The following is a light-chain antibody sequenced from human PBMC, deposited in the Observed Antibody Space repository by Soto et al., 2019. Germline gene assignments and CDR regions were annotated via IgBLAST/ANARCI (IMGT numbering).Light chain of an antibody. Sequence: DIQMTQSPSSLSASVGDRVTITCRASLGISDYLAWYQQKPGKVPRLLIYAASTLHSGVPSRFSGSGSGTDFTLTISSLQPEDVATYYCQKYNSAPWTFGQGTKVDIK. V-gene: IGKV1-27*01. CDR3: QKYNSAPWT. J-gene: IGKJ1*01. CDR2: AAS. CDR1: LGISDY.